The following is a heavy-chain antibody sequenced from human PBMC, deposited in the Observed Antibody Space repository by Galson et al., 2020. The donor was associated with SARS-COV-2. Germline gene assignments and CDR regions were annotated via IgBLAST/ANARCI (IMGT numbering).Heavy chain of an antibody. D-gene: IGHD6-19*01. CDR2: IDWDDEK. J-gene: IGHJ6*02. V-gene: IGHV2-70*01. Sequence: SGPTLVKPTQTLTLTCTFSGFSLSTSGMCVSWIRQPPGKALEWLALIDWDDEKYYSTSLKTRLTISKDTSKNQVVLTMTNMDPVDTATYYCARIMAVAGNVGDYYYYGMYVFGQGSTFTVSS. CDR3: ARIMAVAGNVGDYYYYGMYV. CDR1: GFSLSTSGMC.